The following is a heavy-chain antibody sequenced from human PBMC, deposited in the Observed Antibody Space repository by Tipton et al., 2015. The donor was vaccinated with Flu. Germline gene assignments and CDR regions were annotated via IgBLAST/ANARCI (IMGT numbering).Heavy chain of an antibody. D-gene: IGHD6-13*01. J-gene: IGHJ4*02. CDR1: GGSISSGNW. CDR2: IFHSGST. V-gene: IGHV4-4*02. Sequence: GSLRLSCAVSGGSISSGNWWSWVRQPPGRGLEWIEEIFHSGSTNYNPSLKSRVTISVDKSKKQFSLKLSSVTAADTAVYYCARGERDSSSWYPYHFDYWGQGTLVTVSS. CDR3: ARGERDSSSWYPYHFDY.